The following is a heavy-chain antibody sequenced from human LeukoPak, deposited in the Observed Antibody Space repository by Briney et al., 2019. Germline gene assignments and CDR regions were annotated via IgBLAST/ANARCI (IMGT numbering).Heavy chain of an antibody. CDR2: ISYDGSNK. V-gene: IGHV3-30*03. CDR1: GFTFSSYG. D-gene: IGHD5-24*01. J-gene: IGHJ4*02. CDR3: ARDFPATN. Sequence: PGRSLRLSCAASGFTFSSYGMHWVRQAPGKGLEWVAVISYDGSNKYYADSVKGRFTISRDNSKNTLYLQMNSLRAEDTAVYYCARDFPATNWGQGTLVTVSS.